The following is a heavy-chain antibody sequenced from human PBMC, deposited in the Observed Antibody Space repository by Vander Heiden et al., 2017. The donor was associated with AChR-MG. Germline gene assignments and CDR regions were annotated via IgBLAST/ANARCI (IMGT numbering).Heavy chain of an antibody. V-gene: IGHV4-34*01. D-gene: IGHD2-15*01. CDR3: SVAATPYYFDY. J-gene: IGHJ4*02. CDR2: INHSGST. Sequence: QVQLQQWGAGLLKPSETLSFTCAVYGGSFSGYYWSWIRQPPGKGLEWIGEINHSGSTNYNPSLKSRVTISVDTSKNQFSLKLSSVTAADTAVYYCSVAATPYYFDYWGQGTLVTVSS. CDR1: GGSFSGYY.